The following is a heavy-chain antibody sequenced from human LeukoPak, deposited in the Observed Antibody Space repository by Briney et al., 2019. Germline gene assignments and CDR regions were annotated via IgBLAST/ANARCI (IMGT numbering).Heavy chain of an antibody. CDR2: ISSSSNTI. CDR3: ARSLTTVTTYYFDY. J-gene: IGHJ4*02. Sequence: GGSLRLSCAASGFSFSDFYVSWIRQAPGKGLEWVSYISSSSNTIYYADSVKGRFTISRDNAKNSLYLQMNSLRAEDTAVYYCARSLTTVTTYYFDYWGQGTLVTVSS. V-gene: IGHV3-11*01. CDR1: GFSFSDFY. D-gene: IGHD4-17*01.